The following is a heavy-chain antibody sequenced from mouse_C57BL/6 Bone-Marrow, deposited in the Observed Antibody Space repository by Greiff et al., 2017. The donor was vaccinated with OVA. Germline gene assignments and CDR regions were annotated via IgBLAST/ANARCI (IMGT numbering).Heavy chain of an antibody. CDR2: IDPSDSYT. CDR1: GYTFTSYW. D-gene: IGHD2-14*01. Sequence: QVQLQQPGAELVKPGASVKLSCKASGYTFTSYWMQWVKQRPGQGLEWIGEIDPSDSYTNYNQKFKGKATLTVDTSSSTAYMQLSSLTSEDSAVYYYARGRVRQGYFDYWGQGTTLTVSS. V-gene: IGHV1-50*01. CDR3: ARGRVRQGYFDY. J-gene: IGHJ2*01.